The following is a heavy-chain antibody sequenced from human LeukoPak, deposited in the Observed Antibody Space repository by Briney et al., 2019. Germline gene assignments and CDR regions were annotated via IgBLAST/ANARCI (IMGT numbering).Heavy chain of an antibody. CDR1: GFTFNHYA. Sequence: GGSLRLSCVASGFTFNHYAMSWVRQAPGKGLEWVASVSENGDGTMYPDSVKGRFTISRDNSRKTVLLQVNSLRVEDAATYYCARGWTTFHHWGQGALLTVSS. CDR2: VSENGDGT. J-gene: IGHJ4*02. CDR3: ARGWTTFHH. V-gene: IGHV3-23*01. D-gene: IGHD1-1*01.